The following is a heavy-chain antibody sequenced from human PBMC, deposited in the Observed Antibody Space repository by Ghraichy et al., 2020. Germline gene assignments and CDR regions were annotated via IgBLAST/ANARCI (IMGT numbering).Heavy chain of an antibody. CDR2: ISSSSSTI. J-gene: IGHJ4*02. CDR1: GFTFSSYS. Sequence: ETLSLTCAASGFTFSSYSMNWVRQAPGKGLEWVSYISSSSSTIYYADSVKGRFTISRDNAKNSLYLQMNSLRDEDTAVYYCARDPQYGSGSFDYWGQGTLVTVSS. V-gene: IGHV3-48*02. D-gene: IGHD3-10*01. CDR3: ARDPQYGSGSFDY.